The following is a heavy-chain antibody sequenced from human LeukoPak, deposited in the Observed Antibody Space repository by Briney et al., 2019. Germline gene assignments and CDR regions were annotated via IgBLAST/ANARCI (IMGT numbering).Heavy chain of an antibody. D-gene: IGHD3-22*01. Sequence: SETLSLTCTVSGGSVSSGSYYWSWIRQPPGKGLEWIGYIYYSGSTNYNPSLKSRVTISVDTSKNQFSLKLSSVTAADTAVYYCARGTYYYDSSGYYHFDYWGQGTLVTVSS. CDR3: ARGTYYYDSSGYYHFDY. CDR1: GGSVSSGSYY. CDR2: IYYSGST. J-gene: IGHJ4*02. V-gene: IGHV4-61*01.